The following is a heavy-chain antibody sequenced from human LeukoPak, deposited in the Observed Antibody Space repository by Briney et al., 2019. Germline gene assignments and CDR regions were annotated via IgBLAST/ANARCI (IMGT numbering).Heavy chain of an antibody. CDR2: IYSTGST. J-gene: IGHJ4*02. V-gene: IGHV4-4*07. Sequence: PSETLSLTCSVSGGSISGHYWSWVRQPAGKGLEDLGRIYSTGSTHYNPSLESRVTMSVDTSKNQFSLRLSSVTAADTAVYYCARGTTEYIYYFEHWGQGTLATVS. D-gene: IGHD4-17*01. CDR3: ARGTTEYIYYFEH. CDR1: GGSISGHY.